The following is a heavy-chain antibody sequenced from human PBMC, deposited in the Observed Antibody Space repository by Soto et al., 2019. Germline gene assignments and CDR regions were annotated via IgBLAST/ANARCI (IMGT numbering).Heavy chain of an antibody. Sequence: SVKVSCKASGGTFSSYAISWVRQAPGQGLEWMGGIIPIFGPANYAQKFQGRVTITADKSTSTAYMELSSLRSEDTAVYYCARGSTYGDYVGYYYYGMDVWGQGTTVTVSS. J-gene: IGHJ6*02. CDR1: GGTFSSYA. V-gene: IGHV1-69*06. CDR3: ARGSTYGDYVGYYYYGMDV. D-gene: IGHD4-17*01. CDR2: IIPIFGPA.